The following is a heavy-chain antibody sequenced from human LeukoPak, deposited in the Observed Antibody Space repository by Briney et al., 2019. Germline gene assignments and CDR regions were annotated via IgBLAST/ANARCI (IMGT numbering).Heavy chain of an antibody. Sequence: ASLTVSCKASGYTFTGYFMHWVRQAPGQGLEWMGWINPNSGGTNYAQKFQGRVTMTRDTSISTAYMELSRLRSDDTAVYYCASSIVYCSSTSCYFNWGQGTLVTVSS. CDR3: ASSIVYCSSTSCYFN. J-gene: IGHJ4*02. CDR1: GYTFTGYF. CDR2: INPNSGGT. D-gene: IGHD2-2*01. V-gene: IGHV1-2*02.